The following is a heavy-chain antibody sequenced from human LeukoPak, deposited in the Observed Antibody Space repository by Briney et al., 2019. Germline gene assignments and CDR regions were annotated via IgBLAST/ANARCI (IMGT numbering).Heavy chain of an antibody. V-gene: IGHV3-74*01. J-gene: IGHJ4*02. CDR3: ARALRFLEVDY. CDR1: GFTFSRYW. D-gene: IGHD3-3*01. Sequence: GGSLRLSCAAFGFTFSRYWMHWVRQAPGKGLVWVSRINSDGSSTNYADSVKGRFTISRDNAKNTLYLQMNSLRAEDTAVYYCARALRFLEVDYWGQGTLVTVSS. CDR2: INSDGSST.